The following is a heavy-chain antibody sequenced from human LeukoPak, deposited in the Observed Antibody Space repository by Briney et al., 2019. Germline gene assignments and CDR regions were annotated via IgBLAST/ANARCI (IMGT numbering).Heavy chain of an antibody. CDR2: SSFDENNK. Sequence: GGSLRLSCAASGVTFFTYSMHGVRQAPGKGREWLAVSSFDENNKYYADSVRGRFPISRDNSKNTVYLQMNTLRPDAPAMYYCPTPLYTGRRGVDYWAQGTLVTVPS. V-gene: IGHV3-30*03. D-gene: IGHD1-26*01. CDR3: PTPLYTGRRGVDY. CDR1: GVTFFTYS. J-gene: IGHJ4*02.